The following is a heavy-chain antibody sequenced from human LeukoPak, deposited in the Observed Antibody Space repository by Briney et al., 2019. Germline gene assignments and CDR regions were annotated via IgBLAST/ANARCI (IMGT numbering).Heavy chain of an antibody. Sequence: GRSLRLSCAASGFTFSSYGMHWVRQAPGKGLEWVAVIWYDGSNKYYADSVKGRFTISRDNSKNTLYLQMNSLRAEGTAVYYCAKDKRAVAGRGGDYYFDYWGQGTLVTVSS. V-gene: IGHV3-33*06. CDR2: IWYDGSNK. CDR1: GFTFSSYG. CDR3: AKDKRAVAGRGGDYYFDY. D-gene: IGHD6-19*01. J-gene: IGHJ4*02.